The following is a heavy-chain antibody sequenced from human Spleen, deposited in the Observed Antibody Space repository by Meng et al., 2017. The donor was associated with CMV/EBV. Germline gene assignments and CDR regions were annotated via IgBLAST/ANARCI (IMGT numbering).Heavy chain of an antibody. CDR3: ARVPEGVWFGERTDLIDY. J-gene: IGHJ4*02. Sequence: QPVLSVASLHPPSASFPVSCPASCSPFPPSGIAFVRPAPGPVLYLLPCLRSSPAPPNYAQKLQGRVTMTTDTSTSTAYMELRSLRSDDTAVYYCARVPEGVWFGERTDLIDYWGQGTLVTVSS. CDR2: LRSSPAPP. D-gene: IGHD3-10*01. CDR1: CSPFPPSG. V-gene: IGHV1-18*01.